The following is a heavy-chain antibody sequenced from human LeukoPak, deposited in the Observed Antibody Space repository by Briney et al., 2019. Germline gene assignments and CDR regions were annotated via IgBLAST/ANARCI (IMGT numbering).Heavy chain of an antibody. Sequence: GASVKVSCKASGYTFTSYGISWVRQAPGQGLEWMGWISAYNGNTNYAQKLQGRVTMTRDTSTSTVYMELSSLRSEDTAVYYCARDLRIAAAGTGYWGQGTLVTVSS. CDR1: GYTFTSYG. J-gene: IGHJ4*02. D-gene: IGHD6-13*01. CDR2: ISAYNGNT. CDR3: ARDLRIAAAGTGY. V-gene: IGHV1-18*01.